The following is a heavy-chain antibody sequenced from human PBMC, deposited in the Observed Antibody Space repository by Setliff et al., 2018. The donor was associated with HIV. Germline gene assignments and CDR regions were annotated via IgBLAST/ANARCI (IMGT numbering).Heavy chain of an antibody. CDR3: ARGVAAAGL. Sequence: SETLSLTCAVSGGSISSTNWWSWVRQPPGKGLEWIGEIYHSGHTFYNPSLRSRVTISVDTSKNQFSLKLSSVTAADTAVYYCARGVAAAGLWGQGTLVTVSS. V-gene: IGHV4-4*02. CDR2: IYHSGHT. D-gene: IGHD6-13*01. CDR1: GGSISSTNW. J-gene: IGHJ4*02.